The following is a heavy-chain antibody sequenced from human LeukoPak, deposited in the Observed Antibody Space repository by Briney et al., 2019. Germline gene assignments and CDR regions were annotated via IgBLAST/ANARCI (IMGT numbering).Heavy chain of an antibody. CDR3: ARDAGWRLLDY. J-gene: IGHJ4*02. D-gene: IGHD6-25*01. CDR1: GFTFSSYG. CDR2: IKEDESEK. Sequence: GGSLRLSCAASGFTFSSYGMHWVRQAPGKGLEWVANIKEDESEKDYEDSVEGRFTISRDNAESSLYLQMNNLRVEDTAVYYCARDAGWRLLDYWGRGTQVTVSS. V-gene: IGHV3-7*01.